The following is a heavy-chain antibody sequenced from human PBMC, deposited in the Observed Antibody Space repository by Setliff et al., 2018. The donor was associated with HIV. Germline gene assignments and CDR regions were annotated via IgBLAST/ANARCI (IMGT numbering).Heavy chain of an antibody. D-gene: IGHD4-17*01. CDR1: GGPFDSGSYY. Sequence: PSETRSLTCTASGGPFDSGSYYWSWIRQPAGKGLEWIGRIYATGSTNYNPSIKSRVTRSVDTSKNQYSLMLSSVTAADTAVYYCARVQMAYAAFDVWGQGTMVTVSS. J-gene: IGHJ3*01. V-gene: IGHV4-61*02. CDR3: ARVQMAYAAFDV. CDR2: IYATGST.